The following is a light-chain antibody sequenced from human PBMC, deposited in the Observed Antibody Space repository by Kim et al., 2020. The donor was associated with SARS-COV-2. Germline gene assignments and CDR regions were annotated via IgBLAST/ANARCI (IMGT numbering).Light chain of an antibody. Sequence: VTISCSGTSSNIRAGYDVHWYQQLPGTAPKLLIYVNNNRPSGVPDRFSGSKSGTSASLAITGLQAEDEANYYCQSYDSGLSGSKVFGGGTKVTVL. CDR1: SSNIRAGYD. CDR3: QSYDSGLSGSKV. J-gene: IGLJ2*01. CDR2: VNN. V-gene: IGLV1-40*01.